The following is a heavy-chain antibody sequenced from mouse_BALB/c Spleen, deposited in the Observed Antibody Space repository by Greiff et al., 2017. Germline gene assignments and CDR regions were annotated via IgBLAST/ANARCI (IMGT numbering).Heavy chain of an antibody. V-gene: IGHV5-6-3*01. Sequence: EVQGVESGGGLVQPGGSLKLSCAASGFTFSSYGMSWVRQTPDKRLELVATINSNGGSTYYPDSVKGRFTISRDNAKNTLYLQMSSLKSEDTAMYYCARSITTVDYWGQGTTLTVSS. CDR3: ARSITTVDY. CDR2: INSNGGST. CDR1: GFTFSSYG. D-gene: IGHD1-1*01. J-gene: IGHJ2*01.